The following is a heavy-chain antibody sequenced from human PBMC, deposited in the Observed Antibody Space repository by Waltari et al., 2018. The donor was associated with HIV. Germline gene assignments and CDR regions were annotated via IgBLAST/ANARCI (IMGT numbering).Heavy chain of an antibody. CDR3: ARAKGYSNPPRGGFDP. J-gene: IGHJ5*02. Sequence: QVQLVQSGAELQQPAAAVKVSCQDSRNTFPRNGFRWVRKAPGQGLEWMGWISAYNGNTNYAQKLQGRVTMTTDTSTSTAYMELRSLRSDDTAVYYCARAKGYSNPPRGGFDPWGQGTLVTVSS. CDR1: RNTFPRNG. D-gene: IGHD6-13*01. CDR2: ISAYNGNT. V-gene: IGHV1-18*01.